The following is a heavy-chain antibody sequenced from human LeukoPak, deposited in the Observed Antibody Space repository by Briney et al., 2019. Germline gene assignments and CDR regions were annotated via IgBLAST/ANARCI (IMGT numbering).Heavy chain of an antibody. V-gene: IGHV4-30-4*01. Sequence: SETLSLTCTVSGGSISNGDCYWSWIRQATGQGLEWIGYIYYSGSTCYNPALTSRVTISVDTSKNQFSRKLSSVPAADTAVYYCARGRVTMVRGVSIPPCKYFYYWGQGTLVTVSS. J-gene: IGHJ4*02. D-gene: IGHD3-10*01. CDR1: GGSISNGDCY. CDR3: ARGRVTMVRGVSIPPCKYFYY. CDR2: IYYSGST.